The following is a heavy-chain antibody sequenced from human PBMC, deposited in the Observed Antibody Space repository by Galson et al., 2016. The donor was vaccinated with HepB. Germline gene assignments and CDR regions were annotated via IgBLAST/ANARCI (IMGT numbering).Heavy chain of an antibody. V-gene: IGHV3-21*01. CDR1: GFTFRSYS. CDR3: ARDTHYDFWSGARGDPRSYGMDV. D-gene: IGHD3-3*01. CDR2: ISTSSSSI. Sequence: SLRLSCAASGFTFRSYSMNWVRQAPGKGLGWVSYISTSSSSIYYADSLKGRFTISRDNAKNSVYLEMNSLRAEDTAVYYCARDTHYDFWSGARGDPRSYGMDVWGQGTTVTVSS. J-gene: IGHJ6*02.